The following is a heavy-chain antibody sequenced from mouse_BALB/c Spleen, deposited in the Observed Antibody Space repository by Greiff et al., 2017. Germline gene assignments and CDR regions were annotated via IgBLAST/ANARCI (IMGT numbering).Heavy chain of an antibody. D-gene: IGHD1-1*01. V-gene: IGHV1-80*01. CDR2: IYPGDGDT. CDR1: GFAFSSYW. Sequence: VQLQQSGAELVRPGSSVKISCKASGFAFSSYWMNWVQQMPGQGLEWIGQIYPGDGDTNYNGKLKGKATLTANKSSSPAYMQLSSLTSEDSAVYFCARVLWDFDVWGEGTTVTVSS. J-gene: IGHJ1*01. CDR3: ARVLWDFDV.